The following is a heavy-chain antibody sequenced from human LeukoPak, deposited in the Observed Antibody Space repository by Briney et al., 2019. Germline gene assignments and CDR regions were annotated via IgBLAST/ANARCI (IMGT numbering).Heavy chain of an antibody. V-gene: IGHV1-2*02. CDR2: INPNSGGT. D-gene: IGHD1-26*01. CDR1: GYTFTGYY. CDR3: ARDVRRSGSYME. Sequence: ASVKVSCKASGYTFTGYYMYWVRQAPGQGLEWTGWINPNSGGTNYAQKFQGRVTMTRDTSISTAYMELSRLRSDDTAVYYCARDVRRSGSYMEWGQGTLVTVSS. J-gene: IGHJ4*02.